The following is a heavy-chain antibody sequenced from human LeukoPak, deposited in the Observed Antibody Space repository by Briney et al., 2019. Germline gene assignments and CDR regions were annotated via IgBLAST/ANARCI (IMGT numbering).Heavy chain of an antibody. J-gene: IGHJ6*02. CDR1: GFTFSSYW. D-gene: IGHD3-9*01. CDR2: IKQDGSEK. V-gene: IGHV3-7*01. Sequence: GGPLRLSCAASGFTFSSYWMSWVRQAPGKGLEGVANIKQDGSEKYYVDSVKGRFTISRDNAKNSLYLQMNSLRAEDTAVYYCARGGGLRYFDPYGMDVWGQGTTVTVSS. CDR3: ARGGGLRYFDPYGMDV.